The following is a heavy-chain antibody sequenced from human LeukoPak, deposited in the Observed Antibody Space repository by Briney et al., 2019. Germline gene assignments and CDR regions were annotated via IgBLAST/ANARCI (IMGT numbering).Heavy chain of an antibody. CDR2: INHSGST. Sequence: PSETLSLTCAVYGGSFSGYYWIWIRQPPGKGLEWIGEINHSGSTNYNPSLKSRVTMSVDTSKNQFSLKLSSVTAADTAVYYCATYSSGWYPYYFDYWGQGTLVTVSS. CDR1: GGSFSGYY. CDR3: ATYSSGWYPYYFDY. J-gene: IGHJ4*02. V-gene: IGHV4-34*01. D-gene: IGHD6-19*01.